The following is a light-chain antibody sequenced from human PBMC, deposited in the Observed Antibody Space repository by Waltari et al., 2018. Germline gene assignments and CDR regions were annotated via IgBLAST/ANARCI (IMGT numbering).Light chain of an antibody. CDR2: KVS. CDR1: QSLLHSNGNTY. V-gene: IGKV2-30*02. Sequence: DVVMTQSPLSLPITPGQPASMTCRSSQSLLHSNGNTYLSWFLQKPGQPPRRLIYKVSNRDSGVPDRFSGSGAGTDFTLKISRVEAEDVRVYYCMQGTHFPYSFGQGTKVEIK. CDR3: MQGTHFPYS. J-gene: IGKJ2*03.